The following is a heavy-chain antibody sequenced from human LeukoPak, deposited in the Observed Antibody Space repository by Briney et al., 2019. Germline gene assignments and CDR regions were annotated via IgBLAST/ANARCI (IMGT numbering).Heavy chain of an antibody. Sequence: PSETLSLTCTVSGGSISSYYWSWIRQPPGKGLEWIGYIYYSGSTNYNPSLKSRVTISVDTSKNQFSLKLSSVTAADTAVYYCARHRLSHVAVAGYYFDYWGQGTLVTVSS. V-gene: IGHV4-59*08. CDR2: IYYSGST. J-gene: IGHJ4*02. CDR1: GGSISSYY. D-gene: IGHD6-19*01. CDR3: ARHRLSHVAVAGYYFDY.